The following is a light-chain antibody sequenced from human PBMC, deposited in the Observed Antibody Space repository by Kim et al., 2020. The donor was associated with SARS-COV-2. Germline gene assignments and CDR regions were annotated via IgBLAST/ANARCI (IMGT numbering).Light chain of an antibody. J-gene: IGKJ5*01. Sequence: LSPGERATLSRRAGQGVSSNFAWYQQKPGQAPRLLIYDASNRAPGIPARFSGSGSGTDFSLTISSLEFEDSAVYYCQQRSDWPITFGQGTRLEIK. CDR2: DAS. CDR3: QQRSDWPIT. CDR1: QGVSSN. V-gene: IGKV3-11*01.